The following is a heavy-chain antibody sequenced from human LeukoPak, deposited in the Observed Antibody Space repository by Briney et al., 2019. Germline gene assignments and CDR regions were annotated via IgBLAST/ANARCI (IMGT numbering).Heavy chain of an antibody. J-gene: IGHJ4*02. D-gene: IGHD3-3*01. CDR1: GGSISNYY. V-gene: IGHV4-59*01. CDR3: ARSRFGVIIYFDY. CDR2: IYYSGST. Sequence: SETLSLTCTVSGGSISNYYWSWIRQSPGKGLEWIGYIYYSGSTNYNPSLKSRVTISVDTSKNQFSLKLSSVTAADTAVYYCARSRFGVIIYFDYWGQGTLSPSPQ.